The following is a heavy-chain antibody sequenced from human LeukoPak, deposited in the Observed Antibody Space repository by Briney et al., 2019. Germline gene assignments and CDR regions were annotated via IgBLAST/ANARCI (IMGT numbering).Heavy chain of an antibody. CDR3: ARALGYYDSSGRYFDY. CDR1: GGSISSSNW. J-gene: IGHJ4*02. V-gene: IGHV4-4*02. Sequence: EPSETLSLTCAVSGGSISSSNWWSWVRQPPGKGLEWIGYIYYSGSTNYNPSLKSRVTISVDTSKNQFSLKLSSVTAADTAVYYCARALGYYDSSGRYFDYWGQGTLVTVSS. CDR2: IYYSGST. D-gene: IGHD3-22*01.